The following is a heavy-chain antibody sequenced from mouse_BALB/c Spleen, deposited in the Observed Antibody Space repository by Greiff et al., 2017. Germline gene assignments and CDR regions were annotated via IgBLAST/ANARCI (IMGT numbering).Heavy chain of an antibody. CDR3: TSCYGSRGFDY. J-gene: IGHJ2*01. D-gene: IGHD1-1*01. Sequence: QVQLKESGAELVRPGSSVKISCKASGYAFSSYWMNWVKQRPEQGLEWIGQIYPGDGDTNYNGKFKGKATLTADNSSSTAYMQLSSLTSEDSAVYFCTSCYGSRGFDYWGQGTTLTVSS. CDR1: GYAFSSYW. CDR2: IYPGDGDT. V-gene: IGHV1-80*01.